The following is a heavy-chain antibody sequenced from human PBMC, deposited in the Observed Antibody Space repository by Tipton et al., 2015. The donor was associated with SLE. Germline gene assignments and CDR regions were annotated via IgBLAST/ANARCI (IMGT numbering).Heavy chain of an antibody. CDR2: ISDSGDDS. D-gene: IGHD5-12*01. CDR3: AKGWLVDMVTIFDS. J-gene: IGHJ4*02. CDR1: GFTSYDYA. Sequence: SLRLSCSASGFTSYDYAMTWVRQAPGKGLEWVSVISDSGDDSYYADSVKGRFTISRDSSKNTLYLQMNSLSVEDTAVYYCAKGWLVDMVTIFDSWGQGTLVTVSS. V-gene: IGHV3-23*01.